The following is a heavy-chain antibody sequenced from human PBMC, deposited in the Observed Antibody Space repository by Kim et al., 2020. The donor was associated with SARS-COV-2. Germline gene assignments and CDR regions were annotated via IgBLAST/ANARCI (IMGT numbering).Heavy chain of an antibody. CDR1: GFIFSTYS. D-gene: IGHD3-3*01. J-gene: IGHJ4*02. CDR3: GKHVQFGVDSFDY. CDR2: IGADGSVA. Sequence: GGSLRLSCTVSGFIFSTYSMTWVRQAPGKGLEWVSVIGADGSVAHYADSVRGRFTISRDNSKNTVYLQMNSLRAEDTAIFYCGKHVQFGVDSFDYWGQG. V-gene: IGHV3-23*01.